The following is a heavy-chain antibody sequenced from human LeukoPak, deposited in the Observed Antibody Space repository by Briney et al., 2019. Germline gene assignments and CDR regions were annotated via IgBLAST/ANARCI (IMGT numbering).Heavy chain of an antibody. Sequence: GGSLRLSCAASGFTFSDYGMHWVRQAPGKGLEWVSGISWNSGSIGYADSVKGRFTISRDNAKNSLYLQMNSLRAEDTALYYCAKGVAAAGKVEAFDIWGQGTMVTVSS. CDR2: ISWNSGSI. J-gene: IGHJ3*02. D-gene: IGHD6-13*01. CDR1: GFTFSDYG. CDR3: AKGVAAAGKVEAFDI. V-gene: IGHV3-9*01.